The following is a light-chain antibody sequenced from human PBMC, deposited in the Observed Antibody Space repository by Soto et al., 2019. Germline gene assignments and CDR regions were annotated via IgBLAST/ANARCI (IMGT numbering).Light chain of an antibody. CDR1: QDISNY. J-gene: IGKJ2*01. Sequence: IQMTQSPSSLSASVGERVTITCQASQDISNYLNWYQQKPGKAPKLLIYDASNLETGVPSRFSGSGSGTDFTFTISSLQPEDIATYYCQQYDNLPKYTFGQGTKVDIK. CDR3: QQYDNLPKYT. V-gene: IGKV1-33*01. CDR2: DAS.